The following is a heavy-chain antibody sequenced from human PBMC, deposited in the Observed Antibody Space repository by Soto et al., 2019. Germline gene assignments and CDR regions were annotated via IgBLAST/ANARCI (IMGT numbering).Heavy chain of an antibody. Sequence: SETLSLTCTVSGGSMTNFYWSWIRQSPEKGLEWIGYVYSSGTATYNPSLESRVSMSVDASKNQFSLNLRSVTATDTAVYFCARRRGSGSGFYYYYYMDVWGTGKTVTVSS. CDR2: VYSSGTA. D-gene: IGHD3-10*01. V-gene: IGHV4-59*08. CDR1: GGSMTNFY. J-gene: IGHJ6*04. CDR3: ARRRGSGSGFYYYYYMDV.